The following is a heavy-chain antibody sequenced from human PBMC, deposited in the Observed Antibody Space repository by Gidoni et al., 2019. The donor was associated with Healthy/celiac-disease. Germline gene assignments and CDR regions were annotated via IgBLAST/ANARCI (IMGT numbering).Heavy chain of an antibody. CDR3: AKDLSGSYTAFDI. CDR1: GFTFSSYA. Sequence: EVQLLESRGGLVHPGGSLRLSCAASGFTFSSYAMSWVRQAPGKGLEWVSAISGSGGSKYYADSVKGRFTISRDNSKNTLYLQMNSLRAEDTAVYYCAKDLSGSYTAFDIWGQGTMVTVSS. CDR2: ISGSGGSK. D-gene: IGHD1-26*01. J-gene: IGHJ3*02. V-gene: IGHV3-23*01.